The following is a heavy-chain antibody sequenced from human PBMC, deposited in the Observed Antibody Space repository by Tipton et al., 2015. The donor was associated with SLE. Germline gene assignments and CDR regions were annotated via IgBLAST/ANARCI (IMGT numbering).Heavy chain of an antibody. CDR2: ISTYNANT. CDR3: ARAPQWDPPTFDI. V-gene: IGHV1-18*01. D-gene: IGHD1-26*01. CDR1: GYTFTSYG. Sequence: QLVQSEAEVKKPGASVKVSCKASGYTFTSYGISWVRQAPGQGLEWMGWISTYNANTNYAQKLQGRVTMTTDTSTSTAFMDLRSLRSDDTAVYYCARAPQWDPPTFDIWGQGTMVTVSS. J-gene: IGHJ3*02.